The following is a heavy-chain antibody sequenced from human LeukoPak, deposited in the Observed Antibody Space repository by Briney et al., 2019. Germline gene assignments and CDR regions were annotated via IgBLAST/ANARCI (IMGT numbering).Heavy chain of an antibody. Sequence: GASVKVSCKASGGTFSSYAISWVRQAPGQGLEWMGGIIPIFGTANYAQKFQGRVTITADKSTSTAYMELSSLRSDDTAVYYCATTNDYTRGGYDYWGQGTLVAVSS. CDR3: ATTNDYTRGGYDY. J-gene: IGHJ4*02. V-gene: IGHV1-69*06. CDR2: IIPIFGTA. CDR1: GGTFSSYA. D-gene: IGHD4-11*01.